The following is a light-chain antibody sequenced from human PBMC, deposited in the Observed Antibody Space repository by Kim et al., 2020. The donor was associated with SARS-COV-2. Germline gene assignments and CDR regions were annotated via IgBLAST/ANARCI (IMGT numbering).Light chain of an antibody. CDR3: QQYNDWWT. CDR1: QSVSSN. V-gene: IGKV3-15*01. CDR2: DAS. Sequence: SVSPGGRATLSCRASQSVSSNLAWYQQKLGQAPRLLIYDASTRATGIPDRFSGSGSGTEFTLTISSLQSEDFAVYYCQQYNDWWTFGQGTKVDIK. J-gene: IGKJ1*01.